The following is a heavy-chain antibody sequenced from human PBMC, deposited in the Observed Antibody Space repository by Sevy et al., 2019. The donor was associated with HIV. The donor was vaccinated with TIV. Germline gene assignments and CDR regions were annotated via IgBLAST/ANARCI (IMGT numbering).Heavy chain of an antibody. CDR2: ISGSGGST. CDR3: AKPKWTTVTTTSYDY. V-gene: IGHV3-23*01. D-gene: IGHD4-17*01. Sequence: GGSLRLSCAASGFTFSSYAMSWVRQAPGKGLEWVSAISGSGGSTYYADSGKGRFTISRDNSKNTLYLQMNSLRAEDTAVYYCAKPKWTTVTTTSYDYWGQGTLVTVSS. J-gene: IGHJ4*02. CDR1: GFTFSSYA.